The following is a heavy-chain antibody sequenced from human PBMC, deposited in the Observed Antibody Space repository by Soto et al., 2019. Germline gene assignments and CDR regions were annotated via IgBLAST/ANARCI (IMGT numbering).Heavy chain of an antibody. CDR2: IDPSDFNT. D-gene: IGHD3-22*01. CDR1: GYSFTSYW. J-gene: IGHJ4*02. CDR3: ARLDSNLDY. Sequence: GESLKISCKGSGYSFTSYWISWVRQMPGKGPEWVGWIDPSDFNTNYSPSFEGHVTISVDTSISTAFLQWSSLKASDTAMYYCARLDSNLDYWGQGTLVTVSS. V-gene: IGHV5-10-1*01.